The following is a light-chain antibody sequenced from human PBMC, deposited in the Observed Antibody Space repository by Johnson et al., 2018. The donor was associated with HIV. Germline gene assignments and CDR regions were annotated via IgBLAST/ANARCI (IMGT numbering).Light chain of an antibody. CDR2: DYN. Sequence: QSVLTQPPSVSAAPGQKVTISCSGSTSNIGKNDVSWYQQFPGTAPKVLIYDYNKRPSGIPDRVSGSKSGTSATLGITGLQTGDEADYYCGTWDTSLSAPYVFGTGTKVTVL. CDR1: TSNIGKND. J-gene: IGLJ1*01. CDR3: GTWDTSLSAPYV. V-gene: IGLV1-51*01.